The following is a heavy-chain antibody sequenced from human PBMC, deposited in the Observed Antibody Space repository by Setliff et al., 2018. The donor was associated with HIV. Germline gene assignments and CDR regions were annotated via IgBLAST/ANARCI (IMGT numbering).Heavy chain of an antibody. J-gene: IGHJ5*02. Sequence: GASVKVSCKASGYTFIKYYIHWVRQAPGQGLEWMGIIDPSGGSTRYAQKFQGRVTMTRDTSTNTVYMELSSLRSEDTAVYYCGRDSSFGERPNWFDPWGQGTLVTVSS. CDR2: IDPSGGST. D-gene: IGHD3-10*01. CDR1: GYTFIKYY. V-gene: IGHV1-46*01. CDR3: GRDSSFGERPNWFDP.